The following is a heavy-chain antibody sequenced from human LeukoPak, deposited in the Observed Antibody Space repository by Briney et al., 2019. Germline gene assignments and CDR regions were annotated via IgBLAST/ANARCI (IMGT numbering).Heavy chain of an antibody. CDR3: ARDLISPNYGSGSYYLYYYYYGMDV. J-gene: IGHJ6*04. Sequence: ASVKVSCKASGRTFSSYAISWVRQAPGQGLEWMGGIIPIFGTANYAQKFQGRVTITADKSTSTAYMELSSLRSEDTAVYYCARDLISPNYGSGSYYLYYYYYGMDVWGKGTTVTVSS. V-gene: IGHV1-69*06. D-gene: IGHD3-10*01. CDR2: IIPIFGTA. CDR1: GRTFSSYA.